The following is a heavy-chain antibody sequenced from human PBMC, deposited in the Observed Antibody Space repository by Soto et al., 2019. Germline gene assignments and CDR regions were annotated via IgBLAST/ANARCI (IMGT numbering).Heavy chain of an antibody. J-gene: IGHJ5*02. CDR2: IIPIFGTA. CDR1: GGTFSSYA. CDR3: ERVVAPDAHNWFDP. V-gene: IGHV1-69*01. Sequence: QVQLVQSGAEVKKPGSSVKVSCKASGGTFSSYAISWVRQAPGQGLEWMGGIIPIFGTANYAQKFQGRVTLPADESTSTDYLELSSLRSEDTAVYYCERVVAPDAHNWFDPWGQGTLVTVSS. D-gene: IGHD2-15*01.